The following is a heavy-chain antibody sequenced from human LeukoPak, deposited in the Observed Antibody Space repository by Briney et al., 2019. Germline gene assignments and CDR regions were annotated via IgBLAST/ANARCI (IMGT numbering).Heavy chain of an antibody. CDR2: INSDGGST. V-gene: IGHV3-74*01. Sequence: PGGSLRLSCAASEITFRKYWMHWVRQAPGKGLVWVSRINSDGGSTTYADSVEGRFTISRDNAKNTLYLQMNSLRAEDTAVYYCAGNDFWSGYSFDYWGQGTVVTVSS. CDR1: EITFRKYW. J-gene: IGHJ4*02. D-gene: IGHD3-3*01. CDR3: AGNDFWSGYSFDY.